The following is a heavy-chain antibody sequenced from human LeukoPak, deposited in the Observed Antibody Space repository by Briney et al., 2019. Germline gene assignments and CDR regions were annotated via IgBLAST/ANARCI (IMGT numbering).Heavy chain of an antibody. CDR3: ARGGSIAAAGLDY. D-gene: IGHD6-13*01. J-gene: IGHJ4*02. CDR2: IYYSGST. V-gene: IGHV4-59*08. Sequence: SETLSLTCTVSGGSISSYYWSWIRQPPEKGLEWIGYIYYSGSTNYNPSLKSRVTISVDTSKNQFSLKLSSVTAADTAVYYCARGGSIAAAGLDYWGQGTLVTVSS. CDR1: GGSISSYY.